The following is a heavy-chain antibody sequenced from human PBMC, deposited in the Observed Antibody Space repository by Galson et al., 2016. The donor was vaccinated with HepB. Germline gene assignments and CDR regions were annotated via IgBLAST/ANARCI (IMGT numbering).Heavy chain of an antibody. CDR2: TYYRSKWYS. Sequence: CAISGESVSSENAGWNWIRQSPSRGLEWLGKTYYRSKWYSDYAPSVKSRISITADTSKNQFSLQFNSVTPEDTAVYYCARHWDSTWYYFDYWGQGTLVTVSS. CDR1: GESVSSENAG. CDR3: ARHWDSTWYYFDY. J-gene: IGHJ4*02. V-gene: IGHV6-1*01. D-gene: IGHD1-7*01.